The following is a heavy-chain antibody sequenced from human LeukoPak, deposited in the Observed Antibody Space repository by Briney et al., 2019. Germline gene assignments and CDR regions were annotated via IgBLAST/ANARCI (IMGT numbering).Heavy chain of an antibody. CDR3: ARRGGLNRGYWYFDL. CDR2: IYYTGTT. J-gene: IGHJ2*01. V-gene: IGHV4-59*01. Sequence: PSETLSLTCTVSGDPIRSSYWSWIRQPPGKGLEWMGYIYYTGTTTYNPSLKSRVTISLDTSKNQFSLNLSSVTAADTAVYYCARRGGLNRGYWYFDLWGRGTLVTVSS. D-gene: IGHD3-16*01. CDR1: GDPIRSSY.